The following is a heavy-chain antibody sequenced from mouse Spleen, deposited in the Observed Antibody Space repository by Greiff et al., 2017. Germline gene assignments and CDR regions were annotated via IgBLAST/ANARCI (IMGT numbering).Heavy chain of an antibody. V-gene: IGHV5-15*01. Sequence: EVHLVESGGGLVKPGGSLKLSCAASGFTFSDYGMAWVRQAPGKGPEWVAFISNLAYSIYYADTVTGRFTISRENAKNTLYLEMSSLRSEDTAMYYCARHGGNSWFAYWGQGTLVTVSA. CDR3: ARHGGNSWFAY. D-gene: IGHD2-1*01. CDR1: GFTFSDYG. CDR2: ISNLAYSI. J-gene: IGHJ3*01.